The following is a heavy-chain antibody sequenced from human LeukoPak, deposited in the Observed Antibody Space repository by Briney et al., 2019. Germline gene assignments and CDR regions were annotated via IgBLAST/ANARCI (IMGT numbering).Heavy chain of an antibody. CDR1: GYTFTNYD. V-gene: IGHV1-8*01. Sequence: ASVKVSCKASGYTFTNYDINWVRQATGQGLEWMGWMNPNSGNTGCAQKFQGRVTMTTNTSIKTAYMELSSLRSEDTAVYYCARMYYYDSGGSNWFDPWSQGTLVTVSS. CDR3: ARMYYYDSGGSNWFDP. J-gene: IGHJ5*02. D-gene: IGHD3-10*01. CDR2: MNPNSGNT.